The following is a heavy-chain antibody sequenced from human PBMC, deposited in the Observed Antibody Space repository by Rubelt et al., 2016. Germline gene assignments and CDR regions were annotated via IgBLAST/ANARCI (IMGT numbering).Heavy chain of an antibody. J-gene: IGHJ4*02. CDR3: ARRSDTAMVN. CDR1: GGSVISNY. D-gene: IGHD5-18*01. CDR2: IYYTGTT. V-gene: IGHV4-59*08. Sequence: GGSVISNYWSWIRQPPGKGLEWTGYIYYTGTTNYNPSLKSRVTISVNTSKNPFSLKLTSVTAADTAVYYCARRSDTAMVNWGQGTLVTVSS.